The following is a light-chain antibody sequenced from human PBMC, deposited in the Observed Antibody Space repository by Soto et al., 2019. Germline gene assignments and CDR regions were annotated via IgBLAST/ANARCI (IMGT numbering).Light chain of an antibody. J-gene: IGKJ2*01. V-gene: IGKV1-39*01. CDR1: QSIRSY. Sequence: DIQMTQSPSSLSASVGDRVTITCRASQSIRSYLNWYHQKPGKTPQLLIYGASNLQSGAPSRFTGSGSGTHFTPTSSRLQPEEFSTYYFQQSYTTPYAFGQVTKLEIK. CDR2: GAS. CDR3: QQSYTTPYA.